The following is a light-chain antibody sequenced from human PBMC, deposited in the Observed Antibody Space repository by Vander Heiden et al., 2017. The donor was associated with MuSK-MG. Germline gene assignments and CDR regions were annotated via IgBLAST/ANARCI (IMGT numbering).Light chain of an antibody. CDR3: QQSDSIPYT. Sequence: DIQMTQSPSSLSASVGDRVTITCRASQSISSYLNWYQQKPGKAPKLLIYAASSLQSGVPSRFSGRGSGTDFTLTISSLQPEDFATYYCQQSDSIPYTFGQGTKLEIK. CDR2: AAS. V-gene: IGKV1-39*01. J-gene: IGKJ2*01. CDR1: QSISSY.